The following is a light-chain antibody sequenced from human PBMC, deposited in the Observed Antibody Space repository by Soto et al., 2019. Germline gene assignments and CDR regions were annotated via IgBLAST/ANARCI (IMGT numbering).Light chain of an antibody. CDR3: QQRSNWPPWT. CDR1: QSVTSNY. Sequence: EIVLTQSPATLSLSPGERATLSCRASQSVTSNYLAWYQQKPGQAPRFLIYGASSRATGIPDRFSGTGSETDFTLTISSLEPEDFAVYYCQQRSNWPPWTFGQGTKVDIK. J-gene: IGKJ1*01. CDR2: GAS. V-gene: IGKV3D-20*02.